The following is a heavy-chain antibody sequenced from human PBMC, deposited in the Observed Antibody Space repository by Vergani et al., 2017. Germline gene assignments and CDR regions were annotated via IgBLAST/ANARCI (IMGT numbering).Heavy chain of an antibody. CDR1: GGSISSYY. J-gene: IGHJ1*01. CDR2: IYYSGST. Sequence: QVQLQESGPGLVKPSETLSLTCTVSGGSISSYYWSWIRQPPGKGLEWIGYIYYSGSTNYNPSLKSRVTISVDTSKNQFSLKLSSVTAADTAVYYCASYDYVWGSENVYFQHWGQGTLVTVSS. D-gene: IGHD3-16*01. CDR3: ASYDYVWGSENVYFQH. V-gene: IGHV4-59*01.